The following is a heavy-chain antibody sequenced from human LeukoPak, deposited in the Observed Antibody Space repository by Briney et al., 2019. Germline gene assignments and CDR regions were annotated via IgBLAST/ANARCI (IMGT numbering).Heavy chain of an antibody. CDR2: INHSGST. Sequence: PSETLSLTCAVYGGSFSGYYWSWIRQPPGKGLEWIGEINHSGSTNYNPSLKSRVTISVDTSKNQFSLKLSSVTAADTAVYYCARDPLSTTVVSSGMDVWGQGTTVTVSS. D-gene: IGHD4-23*01. V-gene: IGHV4-34*01. CDR3: ARDPLSTTVVSSGMDV. CDR1: GGSFSGYY. J-gene: IGHJ6*02.